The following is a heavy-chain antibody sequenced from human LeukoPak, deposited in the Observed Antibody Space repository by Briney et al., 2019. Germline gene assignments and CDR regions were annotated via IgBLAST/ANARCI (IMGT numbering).Heavy chain of an antibody. CDR2: INSDGSST. CDR1: GFSFSNYW. Sequence: PGGSLRLSCAASGFSFSNYWMHWVRQAPGKGLVWVSRINSDGSSTTYADSVKGRFTISRDNAKNTLYLQMNSLRAEDTAVYYCAKDYATVGDYDYWGQGTLVTVSS. V-gene: IGHV3-74*01. J-gene: IGHJ4*02. CDR3: AKDYATVGDYDY. D-gene: IGHD4-23*01.